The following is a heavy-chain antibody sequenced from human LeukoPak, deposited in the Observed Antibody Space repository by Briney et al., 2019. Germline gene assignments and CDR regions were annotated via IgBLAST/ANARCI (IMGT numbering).Heavy chain of an antibody. V-gene: IGHV1-3*01. D-gene: IGHD2-15*01. CDR2: INPGNGDT. CDR3: ARERWHCRVNCYSVYYYALDV. CDR1: GYTFTNYA. J-gene: IGHJ6*02. Sequence: ASVTVSCTGSGYTFTNYAVHWVRQAPGQRLEWLGWINPGNGDTKYSQNFQGRVTVTSDTSAATAYVELNSLTSEDTAVYYCARERWHCRVNCYSVYYYALDVWGQGTTVTVSS.